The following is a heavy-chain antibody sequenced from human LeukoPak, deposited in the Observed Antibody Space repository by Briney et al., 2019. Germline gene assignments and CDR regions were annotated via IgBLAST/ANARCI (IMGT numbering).Heavy chain of an antibody. J-gene: IGHJ4*02. CDR1: GGSISSYY. V-gene: IGHV4-59*01. CDR2: IYYSGST. D-gene: IGHD1-1*01. Sequence: SETLSLTCTVSGGSISSYYWSWIRQPPGKGLEWIGYIYYSGSTNYNPSLKSRVTISVDTSKNQFSLKLSSVTAGDTAIYYCARLRDTGTTFRIFDYWGQGALVTVSS. CDR3: ARLRDTGTTFRIFDY.